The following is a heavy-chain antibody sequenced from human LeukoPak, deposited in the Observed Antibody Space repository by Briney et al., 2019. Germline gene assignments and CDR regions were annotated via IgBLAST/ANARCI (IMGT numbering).Heavy chain of an antibody. V-gene: IGHV4-38-2*01. D-gene: IGHD2-15*01. Sequence: SETLSLTCAVSGYSISSGYYWGLSRQPPGKGLEWSGSSYHSGSTYYHPSLKSRVTISVDTSKNQFSLQLRSVTAADTPVYYCPPRPAGSENYFDYWGQGTLVTVSS. CDR1: GYSISSGYY. CDR3: PPRPAGSENYFDY. J-gene: IGHJ4*02. CDR2: SYHSGST.